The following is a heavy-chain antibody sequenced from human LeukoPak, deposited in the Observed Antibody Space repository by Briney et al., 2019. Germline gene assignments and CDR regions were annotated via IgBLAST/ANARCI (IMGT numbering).Heavy chain of an antibody. J-gene: IGHJ4*02. V-gene: IGHV3-23*01. CDR3: AKDLSLWAVAGMRAY. CDR1: GFTFSSYA. D-gene: IGHD6-19*01. CDR2: ISGSGGST. Sequence: GGSLRLSCAASGFTFSSYAMSWVRQAPGKGLEWVSAISGSGGSTCYADSVKGRFTISRDNSKNTLYLQMNSLRAAETAVYYCAKDLSLWAVAGMRAYWGQGTLVTVSS.